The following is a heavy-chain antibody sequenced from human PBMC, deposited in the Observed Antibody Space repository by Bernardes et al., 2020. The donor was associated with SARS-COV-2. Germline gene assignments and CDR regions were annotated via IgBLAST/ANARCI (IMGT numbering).Heavy chain of an antibody. D-gene: IGHD5-18*01. Sequence: QDCSKASGYTFPNYGMSWVRQAPGQGLEWMGWISAYHGTTTYAQKFQGRVTMNTDTSTSTAYMELRSLRSDDTAVYYCATVVGYSYGGGWFDPWGQGTLVTVSS. CDR1: GYTFPNYG. V-gene: IGHV1-18*01. J-gene: IGHJ5*02. CDR3: ATVVGYSYGGGWFDP. CDR2: ISAYHGTT.